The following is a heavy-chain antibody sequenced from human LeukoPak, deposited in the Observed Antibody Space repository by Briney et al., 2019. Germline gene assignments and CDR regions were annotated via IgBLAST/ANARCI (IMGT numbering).Heavy chain of an antibody. J-gene: IGHJ4*02. CDR3: AKNPLVSGTIYFDS. D-gene: IGHD6-19*01. CDR1: GFTFSSYA. V-gene: IGHV3-30*04. Sequence: GGSLRLSCAASGFTFSSYAMHWVRQAPGKGLEWVAVISYDGSNKYYADSVKGRFTISRDNSKSTLYLEMNSLRAEDTAIYYCAKNPLVSGTIYFDSWGQGTLLTVSS. CDR2: ISYDGSNK.